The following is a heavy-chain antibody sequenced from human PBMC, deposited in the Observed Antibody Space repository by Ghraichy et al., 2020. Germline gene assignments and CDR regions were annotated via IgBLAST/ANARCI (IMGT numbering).Heavy chain of an antibody. CDR1: GFTFSSYG. J-gene: IGHJ6*02. CDR2: ISYDGSNK. Sequence: GGSLRLSCAASGFTFSSYGMHWVRQAPGKGLEWVAVISYDGSNKYYADSVKGRFTISRDNSKNTLYLQMNSLRAEDTAVYYCAKTTDAYYYYGMDVWGQGTTVTVSS. V-gene: IGHV3-30*18. CDR3: AKTTDAYYYYGMDV. D-gene: IGHD1-14*01.